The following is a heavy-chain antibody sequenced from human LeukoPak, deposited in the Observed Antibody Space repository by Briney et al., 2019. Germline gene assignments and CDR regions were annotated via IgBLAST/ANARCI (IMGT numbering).Heavy chain of an antibody. J-gene: IGHJ6*02. CDR3: ARELAAAGTTLPYYYYGTDV. V-gene: IGHV4-34*01. D-gene: IGHD6-13*01. CDR1: GGSFSGYY. Sequence: SETLSLTCAVYGGSFSGYYWSWIRQPPGKGLEWIGEINHSGSTNYNPSLKSRVTMPVDTSKNQFSLKLSSVTAADTAVYYCARELAAAGTTLPYYYYGTDVWAKGPRSPSP. CDR2: INHSGST.